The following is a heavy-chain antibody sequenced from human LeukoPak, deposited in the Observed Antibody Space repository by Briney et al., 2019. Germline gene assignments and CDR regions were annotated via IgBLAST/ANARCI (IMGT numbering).Heavy chain of an antibody. CDR3: ARGTGTTAYFDY. CDR1: GFTLRSYG. V-gene: IGHV3-30*03. D-gene: IGHD1-1*01. J-gene: IGHJ4*02. CDR2: ISYDGNDK. Sequence: PGGSLRLSCAASGFTLRSYGMHWVRQAPGKGLEWVAVISYDGNDKYYADSLKGRFTISRDNSKNSLYLQVNSLRAEDTAVYYCARGTGTTAYFDYWGQGTLVTVSS.